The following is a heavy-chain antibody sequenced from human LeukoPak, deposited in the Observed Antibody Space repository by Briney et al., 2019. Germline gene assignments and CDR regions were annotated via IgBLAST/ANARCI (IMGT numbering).Heavy chain of an antibody. CDR3: ARSSAYYNEADI. CDR1: GYSFTSYY. V-gene: IGHV1-46*01. D-gene: IGHD1-26*01. CDR2: INPSGGST. Sequence: GASVKVSCKTSGYSFTSYYIHWVRQAPGQGLEWMGIINPSGGSTTYAQKFQGRLTMASDTSTSTVYMELSGLSPEDTAMYYCARSSAYYNEADIWGQGTMVTVSS. J-gene: IGHJ3*02.